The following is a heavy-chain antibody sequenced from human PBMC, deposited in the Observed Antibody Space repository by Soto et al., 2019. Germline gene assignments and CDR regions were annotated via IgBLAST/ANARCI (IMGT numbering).Heavy chain of an antibody. CDR3: ARGPRVSSTGTGAH. V-gene: IGHV3-74*01. D-gene: IGHD1-1*01. Sequence: GGSLRLSCSVSGFTFSAYWMHWVCQVPGKGLTWVSRISDDGSTATYADSVKGRFVISRDNAKNSLYLEMNTLRADDSGLYYCARGPRVSSTGTGAHWGRGTLVTVSS. CDR1: GFTFSAYW. CDR2: ISDDGSTA. J-gene: IGHJ4*02.